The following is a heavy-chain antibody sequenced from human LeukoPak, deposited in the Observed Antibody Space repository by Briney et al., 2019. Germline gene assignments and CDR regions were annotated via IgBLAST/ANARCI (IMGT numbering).Heavy chain of an antibody. Sequence: SETLSLTCTVSGGSIRSYWSWIRQSPGKGLEWIGFMHYRGNTNSNPSLRSRVTISMDTSKNQFSLKLSSVTAADTAVYYCARQSGMSPDYWGQGTLVTVSS. V-gene: IGHV4-59*08. CDR1: GGSIRSY. CDR2: MHYRGNT. J-gene: IGHJ4*02. CDR3: ARQSGMSPDY. D-gene: IGHD3-10*01.